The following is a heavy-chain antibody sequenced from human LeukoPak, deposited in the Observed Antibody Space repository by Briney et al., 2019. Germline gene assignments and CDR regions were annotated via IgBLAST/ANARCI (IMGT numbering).Heavy chain of an antibody. J-gene: IGHJ4*02. CDR1: GYTFTSYG. V-gene: IGHV1-18*01. D-gene: IGHD5-18*01. CDR2: ISAYNGNT. CDR3: ARGTGAMVMWASFDY. Sequence: ASVKVSCNASGYTFTSYGITWVRQAPGQGLEWMGWISAYNGNTNYAQKVQGRVTMTTDTSTSTAYMELRSLRSDDTAVYYCARGTGAMVMWASFDYWGQGTLVTVSS.